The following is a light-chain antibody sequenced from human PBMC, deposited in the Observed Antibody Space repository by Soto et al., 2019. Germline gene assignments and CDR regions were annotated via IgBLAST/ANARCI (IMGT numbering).Light chain of an antibody. Sequence: EIVMTQSPATLSVSPGERATLSCRASQSVSSNLVWYQQKPGQAPRLLMYGASTRATGIPDRFSGSGSGTEFTLTISSLQSEDFAVYYCQQHHNWPPWTFGQGTKVEIK. V-gene: IGKV3-15*01. CDR1: QSVSSN. CDR3: QQHHNWPPWT. CDR2: GAS. J-gene: IGKJ1*01.